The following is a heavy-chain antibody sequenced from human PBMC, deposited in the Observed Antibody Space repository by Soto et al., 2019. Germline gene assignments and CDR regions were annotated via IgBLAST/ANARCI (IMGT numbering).Heavy chain of an antibody. D-gene: IGHD6-19*01. CDR3: ASPLFSDYYYMDV. J-gene: IGHJ6*03. CDR2: IWYDGSNK. CDR1: GFTFSSYG. V-gene: IGHV3-33*01. Sequence: QVQLVESGGGVVQPGRSLRLSCAASGFTFSSYGMHWVRQAPGKGLEWVAVIWYDGSNKYYADSVKGRFTISRDNSKNTLYLQMNSLRAKDTAVYYCASPLFSDYYYMDVWGKGTTVTVSS.